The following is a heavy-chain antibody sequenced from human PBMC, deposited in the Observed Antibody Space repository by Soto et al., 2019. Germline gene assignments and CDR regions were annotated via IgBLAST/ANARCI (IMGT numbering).Heavy chain of an antibody. CDR2: IKSKTDGGTT. Sequence: EVQLVESGGGLVKPGESLRLSCAASGFTFSDARMTWVRQAPGKGLEWVGRIKSKTDGGTTDYAAPVKGRFTISRDDSKNTLYMQMNRLKAEDTAVYYCIGTNYGDYGAYWGQGNLVTVSS. J-gene: IGHJ4*02. V-gene: IGHV3-15*01. CDR3: IGTNYGDYGAY. D-gene: IGHD4-17*01. CDR1: GFTFSDAR.